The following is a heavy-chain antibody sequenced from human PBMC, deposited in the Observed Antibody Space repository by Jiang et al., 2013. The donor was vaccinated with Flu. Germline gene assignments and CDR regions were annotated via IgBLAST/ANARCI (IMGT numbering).Heavy chain of an antibody. Sequence: LLKPSETLSLTCAVYGGSFSGYYWSWIRQPPGKGLEWIGEINHSGSTNYNPSLKSRVTISVDTSKNQFSLKLSSVTAADTAVYYCARTGSIAARRHWFDPWGQGTLVTVSS. CDR3: ARTGSIAARRHWFDP. CDR1: GGSFSGYY. CDR2: INHSGST. J-gene: IGHJ5*02. D-gene: IGHD6-6*01. V-gene: IGHV4-34*01.